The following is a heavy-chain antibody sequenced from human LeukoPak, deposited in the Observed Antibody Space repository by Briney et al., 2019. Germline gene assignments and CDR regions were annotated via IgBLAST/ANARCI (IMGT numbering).Heavy chain of an antibody. Sequence: SETLSLTCTVSGGSISSYYWSWIRQPPGKGLEWIGYIYYSGSTNYNPSLKSRVTISVDTSKNQFSLKLSSVTAADTAVYYCARDYPSYYDYVWGSYRYYWFDPWGQGTLVTVSS. CDR2: IYYSGST. CDR3: ARDYPSYYDYVWGSYRYYWFDP. J-gene: IGHJ5*02. CDR1: GGSISSYY. D-gene: IGHD3-16*02. V-gene: IGHV4-59*01.